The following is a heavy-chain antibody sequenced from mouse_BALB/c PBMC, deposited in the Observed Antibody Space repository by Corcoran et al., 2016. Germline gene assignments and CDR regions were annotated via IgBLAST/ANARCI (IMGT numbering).Heavy chain of an antibody. D-gene: IGHD6-1*01. V-gene: IGHV9-3-1*01. CDR2: INTYTGEP. J-gene: IGHJ4*01. Sequence: QIQLVQAGPEVKKPGETVKISCKASGYTFTNYGMNWVKQAPGKGLKWMGWINTYTGEPTYADDFKGRFAFSLETSASTAYLQINNLKNEDTATYFCARAPLHYYAMDYWGQGTSVTVSS. CDR3: ARAPLHYYAMDY. CDR1: GYTFTNYG.